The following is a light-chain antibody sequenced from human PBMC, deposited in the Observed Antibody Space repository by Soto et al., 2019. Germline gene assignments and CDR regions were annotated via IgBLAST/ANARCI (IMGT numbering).Light chain of an antibody. Sequence: DIQMTQSPSSLSASVGNRVTITCRASQTIINYLNWYQQKPGKAPKLLIYAASTLQSGVPSRFSGSGPGTDFTLSIGSLQPEDFATYYCQQSYSTPRTFGQGTKVDIK. V-gene: IGKV1-39*01. CDR2: AAS. CDR1: QTIINY. CDR3: QQSYSTPRT. J-gene: IGKJ1*01.